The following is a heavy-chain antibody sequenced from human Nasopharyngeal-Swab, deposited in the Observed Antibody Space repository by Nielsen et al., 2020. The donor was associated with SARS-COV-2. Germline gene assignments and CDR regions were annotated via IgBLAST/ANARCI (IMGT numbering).Heavy chain of an antibody. J-gene: IGHJ4*02. CDR3: ARGWAGHYFDY. CDR2: IYYSGNT. Sequence: LSLTCTVSGGSITSGGFYWTWIRQHPGKGLEWIGYIYYSGNTYYNPSLESRITISVDTSKNQFSLKLNSVTAADTAVYYCARGWAGHYFDYWGRGTLVTVSS. V-gene: IGHV4-31*03. CDR1: GGSITSGGFY. D-gene: IGHD3-10*01.